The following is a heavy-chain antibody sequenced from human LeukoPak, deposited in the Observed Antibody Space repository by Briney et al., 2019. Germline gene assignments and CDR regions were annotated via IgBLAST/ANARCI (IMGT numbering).Heavy chain of an antibody. Sequence: ASVKVSCKASGGTFSSYAISWVRQAPGQGLEWMGGIIPIFGTANYAQKFQGRVTITADESTSTAYMELSSLRSEDTAVYYCAGDGPRLRWYPHFDYWGQGTLVTVSS. CDR1: GGTFSSYA. J-gene: IGHJ4*02. CDR3: AGDGPRLRWYPHFDY. CDR2: IIPIFGTA. V-gene: IGHV1-69*13. D-gene: IGHD4-23*01.